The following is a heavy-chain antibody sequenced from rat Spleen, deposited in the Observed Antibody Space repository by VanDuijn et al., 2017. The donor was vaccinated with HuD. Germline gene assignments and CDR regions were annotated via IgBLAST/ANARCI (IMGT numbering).Heavy chain of an antibody. Sequence: EVQLVESGGGLVQPGRSLKLSCAASGFTFSDYYMAWVRQAPTKGLEWVATISYDGSSTYYRDSVKGRFTISRDNAKSTLYLQMDSLRSEDTATYYCARQTGYNLDYWGQGVMVTVSS. V-gene: IGHV5-7*01. J-gene: IGHJ2*01. D-gene: IGHD1-4*01. CDR3: ARQTGYNLDY. CDR1: GFTFSDYY. CDR2: ISYDGSST.